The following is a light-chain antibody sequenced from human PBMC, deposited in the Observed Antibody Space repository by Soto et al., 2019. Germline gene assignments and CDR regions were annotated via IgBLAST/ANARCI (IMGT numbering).Light chain of an antibody. CDR3: QQYGSSSLT. CDR1: QSVSSSY. Sequence: EIVLTQSPGTMSLSPGERAPLSCRASQSVSSSYLAWYQQKPGQAPRLLIYGASSRATGIPDRFSGSGSGTDFTLTISRMEPEDFAVYSCQQYGSSSLTFGGGTKVEI. J-gene: IGKJ4*01. V-gene: IGKV3-20*01. CDR2: GAS.